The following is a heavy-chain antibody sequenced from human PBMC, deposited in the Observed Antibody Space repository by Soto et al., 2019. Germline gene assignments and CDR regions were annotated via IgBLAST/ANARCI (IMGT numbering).Heavy chain of an antibody. Sequence: SETLSLTCAVHGGSFSGYYWSWIRQPPGKGLEWIGEINHSGSTNYNPSLKSRVTISVDTSKNQFSLKLSSVTAADTAVYYCARLRGYSYGYGGYYYYYMDVWGKGTTVTSP. CDR2: INHSGST. D-gene: IGHD5-18*01. J-gene: IGHJ6*03. CDR3: ARLRGYSYGYGGYYYYYMDV. V-gene: IGHV4-34*01. CDR1: GGSFSGYY.